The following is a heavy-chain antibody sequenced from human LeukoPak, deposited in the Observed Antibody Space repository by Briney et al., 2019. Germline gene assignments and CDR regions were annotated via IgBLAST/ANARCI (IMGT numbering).Heavy chain of an antibody. CDR2: ISSSSSTI. D-gene: IGHD3-10*01. J-gene: IGHJ4*02. CDR3: ARVYYGSGSHI. CDR1: GFTFSSYS. Sequence: AGGSLRPSCAASGFTFSSYSMNWVRQAPGKGLEWVSYISSSSSTIYYADSVKGRFTISRDNAKNSLYLQMNRLRAEDTAVYYCARVYYGSGSHIWGQGTLVTVSS. V-gene: IGHV3-48*01.